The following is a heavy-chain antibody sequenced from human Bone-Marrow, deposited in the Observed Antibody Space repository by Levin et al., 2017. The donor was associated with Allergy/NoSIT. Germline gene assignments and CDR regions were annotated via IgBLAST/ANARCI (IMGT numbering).Heavy chain of an antibody. CDR1: GFTFSSYS. CDR2: ISSSSSTI. CDR3: ARSNWFDP. V-gene: IGHV3-48*02. J-gene: IGHJ5*02. Sequence: GESLKISCAASGFTFSSYSMNWVPQAPGKGLEWVSYISSSSSTIYYAGSVKGRFTISRDNAKNSLYLQMNSLRDEDTAVYYCARSNWFDPWGQGTLVTVSS.